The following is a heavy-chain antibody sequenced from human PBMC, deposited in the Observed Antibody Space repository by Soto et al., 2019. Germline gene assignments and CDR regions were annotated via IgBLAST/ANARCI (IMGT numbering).Heavy chain of an antibody. Sequence: SETLSLTCTVSGGSISSYYWSLIRQPPGKGLEWIRYIYYSGSTKYNPSLKSRVTVSLDTPKNQLSLKLSSVTASDTALHYWARGWARITIFGVVMSWFDPWGQGTLETVS. CDR2: IYYSGST. J-gene: IGHJ5*02. CDR1: GGSISSYY. V-gene: IGHV4-59*12. D-gene: IGHD3-3*01. CDR3: ARGWARITIFGVVMSWFDP.